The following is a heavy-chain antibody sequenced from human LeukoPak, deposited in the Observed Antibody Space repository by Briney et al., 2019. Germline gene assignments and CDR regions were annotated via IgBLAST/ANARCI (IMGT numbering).Heavy chain of an antibody. Sequence: ASVKLSCKAAGYTFTGYYMHWVRQAPAPGLEWMGWINPNSGGTNYAQKFHGRVTMTRGTSISTAYMELSRLRSDDTAVYYCARPRYCSSTSCYTRGYWFDPWGQGTLVTVSS. CDR3: ARPRYCSSTSCYTRGYWFDP. J-gene: IGHJ5*02. CDR1: GYTFTGYY. CDR2: INPNSGGT. D-gene: IGHD2-2*02. V-gene: IGHV1-2*02.